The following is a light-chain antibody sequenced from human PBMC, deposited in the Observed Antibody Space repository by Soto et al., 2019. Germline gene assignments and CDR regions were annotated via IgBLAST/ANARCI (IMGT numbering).Light chain of an antibody. CDR2: DAF. V-gene: IGKV3-11*01. Sequence: EIVLTQSPATLSLSPGERATLSCRASQSVRSYLAWYQQKPGQTPRLLIYDAFNRATGIPARFSGSGSGTDFTLTISSLEPEDFAGYYCQQRGNWPQTFGPGTKVDI. CDR1: QSVRSY. J-gene: IGKJ3*01. CDR3: QQRGNWPQT.